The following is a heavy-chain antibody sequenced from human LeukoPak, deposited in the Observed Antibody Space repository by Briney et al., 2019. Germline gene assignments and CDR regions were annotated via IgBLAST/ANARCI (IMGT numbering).Heavy chain of an antibody. Sequence: GESLKISCKGSGYSFTNYWIGWVRQMPGKGLEWMGIIYPGDSDTRCSPSFQGQVTMSADKSISTAYLQWSTLKASDTAIYYCTIRYSGSYNDYWGQGTLVTVSS. CDR1: GYSFTNYW. J-gene: IGHJ4*02. D-gene: IGHD1-26*01. V-gene: IGHV5-51*01. CDR2: IYPGDSDT. CDR3: TIRYSGSYNDY.